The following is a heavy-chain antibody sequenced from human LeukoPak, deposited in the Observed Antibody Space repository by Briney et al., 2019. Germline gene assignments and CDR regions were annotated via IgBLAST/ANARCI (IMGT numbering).Heavy chain of an antibody. CDR3: ARVVHYGSGSYLNWFDP. CDR2: IYTSGST. Sequence: SQTLSLTCTVSGGSISSGSYYWSWIRQPAGKGLEWIGRIYTSGSTNYNPSLKSRVTISVDTSKNQFSLKLSSVTAADTAVYYCARVVHYGSGSYLNWFDPWGQGTLVTVSS. D-gene: IGHD3-10*01. J-gene: IGHJ5*02. CDR1: GGSISSGSYY. V-gene: IGHV4-61*02.